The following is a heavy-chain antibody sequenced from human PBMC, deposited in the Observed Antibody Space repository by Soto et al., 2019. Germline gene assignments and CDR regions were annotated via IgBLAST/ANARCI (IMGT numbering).Heavy chain of an antibody. CDR3: TTEQWLVGGKADY. CDR1: GFTFSNAW. V-gene: IGHV3-15*07. Sequence: GGSLRLSCAASGFTFSNAWMNWVRQAPGKGLEWVGRIKSKTDGGATDYAAPVKGRFTISRDDSKNTLYLQMNSLKTENTAVYYCTTEQWLVGGKADYWGQGTLVTVSS. J-gene: IGHJ4*02. D-gene: IGHD6-19*01. CDR2: IKSKTDGGAT.